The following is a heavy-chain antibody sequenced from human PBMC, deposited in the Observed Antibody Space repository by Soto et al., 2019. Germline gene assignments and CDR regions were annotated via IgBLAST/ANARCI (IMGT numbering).Heavy chain of an antibody. J-gene: IGHJ6*02. CDR1: GFTFSSCT. CDR2: ISPSTSHI. D-gene: IGHD2-15*01. CDR3: SGCSGGACHQNYGMDV. Sequence: EVHLVESGGGLVKPGGSLRLSCAVSGFTFSSCTMNWVRQAPGKGLEWVSSISPSTSHIYYADSVMGRFTISRDNAKNSRFLQMNSLRAEDTAVYYCSGCSGGACHQNYGMDVWGQGTTVTVSS. V-gene: IGHV3-21*01.